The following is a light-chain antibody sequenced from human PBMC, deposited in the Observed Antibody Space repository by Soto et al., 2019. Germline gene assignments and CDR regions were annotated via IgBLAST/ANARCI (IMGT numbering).Light chain of an antibody. Sequence: DIVMAQSRDSLSVSLGEGATINCKSSQSVLYSSNNNNYLAWYQQKPGQPPKLLIYWASTRESGVPDRFSGSGSGTDFTLTISSLQAEDVAVYYCQQYYSAPLTFGGGTKVDIK. CDR2: WAS. J-gene: IGKJ4*01. CDR3: QQYYSAPLT. V-gene: IGKV4-1*01. CDR1: QSVLYSSNNNNY.